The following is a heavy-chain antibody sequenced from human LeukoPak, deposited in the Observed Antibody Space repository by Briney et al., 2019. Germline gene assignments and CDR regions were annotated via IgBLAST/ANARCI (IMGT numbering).Heavy chain of an antibody. CDR1: GYTFTRYY. CDR2: INPNSGGT. Sequence: ASVKVSCKASGYTFTRYYMHWVRQAPGQGLEWMGWINPNSGGTNYAQKFQGRVTMTRDTSISTAYMELSRLRSDDTAVYYCARDIWNPGADDYWGQGTLVTVSS. V-gene: IGHV1-2*02. CDR3: ARDIWNPGADDY. D-gene: IGHD1-1*01. J-gene: IGHJ4*02.